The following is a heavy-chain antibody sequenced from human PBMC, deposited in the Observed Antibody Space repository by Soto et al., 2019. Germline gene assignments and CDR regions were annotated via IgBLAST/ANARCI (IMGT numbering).Heavy chain of an antibody. V-gene: IGHV3-74*01. CDR3: ARDNLAFQGAFDL. J-gene: IGHJ4*02. CDR2: IDPYDTGI. D-gene: IGHD3-16*01. Sequence: GGSLRLSCAASGFAFSSEWMHWVRQAPGKGLVWVSRIDPYDTGITYADSVKGRFTISRDNPNKLLFLHMDNLRPEDTAVYYCARDNLAFQGAFDLWGQGTLVTVSS. CDR1: GFAFSSEW.